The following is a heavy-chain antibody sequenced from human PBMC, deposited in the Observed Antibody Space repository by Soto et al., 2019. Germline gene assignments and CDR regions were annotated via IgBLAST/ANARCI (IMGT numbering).Heavy chain of an antibody. D-gene: IGHD3-22*01. CDR1: GYSINSVFF. CDR3: AKDPHDYENVDYVDY. Sequence: SETLSLTCAVSGYSINSVFFWGWIRQPPGKGLEWIGRVFHSGTTYYNPSLSSRVTISVETSKNQFSLDLRSVTAADTAVYYCAKDPHDYENVDYVDYWGHGTLVTVSS. J-gene: IGHJ4*01. V-gene: IGHV4-38-2*01. CDR2: VFHSGTT.